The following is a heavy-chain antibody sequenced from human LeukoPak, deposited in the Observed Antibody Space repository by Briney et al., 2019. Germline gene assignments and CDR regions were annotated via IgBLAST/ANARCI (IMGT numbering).Heavy chain of an antibody. D-gene: IGHD6-25*01. J-gene: IGHJ4*02. CDR3: ARLFSDYLSSFDY. CDR2: IYSGDSDT. Sequence: GESLKISCKGSGYRFPSYWIGWVRQMPGKGLEWMGIIYSGDSDTRYSPSFQGQVTISADKSISTAYLQWSSLKASDTAMYYCARLFSDYLSSFDYWGQGTLVTVSS. CDR1: GYRFPSYW. V-gene: IGHV5-51*01.